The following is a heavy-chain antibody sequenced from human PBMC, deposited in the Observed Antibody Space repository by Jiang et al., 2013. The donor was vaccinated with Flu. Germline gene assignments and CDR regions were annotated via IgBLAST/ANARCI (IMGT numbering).Heavy chain of an antibody. J-gene: IGHJ4*02. D-gene: IGHD3-3*02. CDR1: GFTFSGYA. CDR3: AKDQVLAAPGTFFDH. Sequence: RLSCEASGFTFSGYAMSWVRQAPGKGLEWVSGISGSGDDTYYGDSVKGRFTTSRDNSKNILYLQMNSLRVEDAALYYCAKDQVLAAPGTFFDHWGQGTLVSVSS. CDR2: ISGSGDDT. V-gene: IGHV3-23*01.